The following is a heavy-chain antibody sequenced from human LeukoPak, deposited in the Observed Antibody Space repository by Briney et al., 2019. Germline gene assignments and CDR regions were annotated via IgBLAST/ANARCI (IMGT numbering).Heavy chain of an antibody. V-gene: IGHV3-15*01. CDR1: GFTFSNAW. CDR3: TEVVAETELLF. J-gene: IGHJ4*02. CDR2: IKSKTDGGTT. Sequence: PGGSLRLSCAASGFTFSNAWMSWVRQAPGKGLEWVGRIKSKTDGGTTDYAAPVEGRFTISRDDSKNTLYLQMNSLKTEDTAVYYCTEVVAETELLFWGQGTLVTVSS. D-gene: IGHD3-16*01.